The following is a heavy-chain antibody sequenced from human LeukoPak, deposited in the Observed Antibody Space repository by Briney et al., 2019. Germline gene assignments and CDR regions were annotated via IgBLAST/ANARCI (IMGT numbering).Heavy chain of an antibody. J-gene: IGHJ4*02. V-gene: IGHV1-46*01. D-gene: IGHD4-23*01. CDR2: INPTGDST. Sequence: ASVNVSCKASGYTFTGYYMHWVRQAPGQGLEWVGLINPTGDSTNYAQNFRGRVTMTRDTSTSTVYMDLSSLRSEDTAVYYCAREASGGYFDYWGQGTLVTVSS. CDR3: AREASGGYFDY. CDR1: GYTFTGYY.